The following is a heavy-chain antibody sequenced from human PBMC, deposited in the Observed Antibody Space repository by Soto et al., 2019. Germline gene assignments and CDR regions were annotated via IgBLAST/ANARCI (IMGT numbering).Heavy chain of an antibody. Sequence: PGEPLRLSCVASGFPFDRNVIHWVCRAPGKGLEWVATIGFAGNNKYYADSVKGRFTISRDKSKNTLYLQMNSLRAEDTAVYYCAKCGYDSSGRVVRYFQHSGQGTLVTVSS. D-gene: IGHD3-22*01. CDR1: GFPFDRNV. V-gene: IGHV3-30*02. J-gene: IGHJ1*01. CDR2: IGFAGNNK. CDR3: AKCGYDSSGRVVRYFQH.